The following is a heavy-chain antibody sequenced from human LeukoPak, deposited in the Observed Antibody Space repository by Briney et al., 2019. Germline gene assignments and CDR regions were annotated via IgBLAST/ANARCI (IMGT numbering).Heavy chain of an antibody. D-gene: IGHD6-13*01. J-gene: IGHJ4*02. CDR2: IIPILGMA. CDR3: ARGFPGIAAAGTGDY. CDR1: GGTFSSYA. V-gene: IGHV1-69*04. Sequence: GSSVKVSCKASGGTFSSYAISWVRQAPGQGLEWMGRIIPILGMANYAQKFQGRVTITADKSTSTAYMELSSLRSEDTAVYYCARGFPGIAAAGTGDYWGQGTLVTVSS.